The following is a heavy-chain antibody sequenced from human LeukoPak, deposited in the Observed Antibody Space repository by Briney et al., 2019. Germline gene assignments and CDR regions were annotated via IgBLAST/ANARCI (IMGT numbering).Heavy chain of an antibody. J-gene: IGHJ6*03. CDR1: GYTFISYD. V-gene: IGHV1-8*03. CDR3: ARVAKDFWSGYFSDYTDV. Sequence: ASVKVSCKASGYTFISYDINWVRQATGQGLEWMGWMNPNSGNTGYAQKFQGRVTITRNTSISTAYMELSSLRSEDTAVYYCARVAKDFWSGYFSDYTDVWGKGTTVTVSS. D-gene: IGHD3-3*01. CDR2: MNPNSGNT.